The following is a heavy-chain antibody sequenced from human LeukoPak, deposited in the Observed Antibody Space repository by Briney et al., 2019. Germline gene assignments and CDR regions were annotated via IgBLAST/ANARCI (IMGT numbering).Heavy chain of an antibody. J-gene: IGHJ3*02. CDR2: ISGSGGST. V-gene: IGHV3-23*01. CDR1: GFTFSSYA. Sequence: GGSLRLSCTASGFTFSSYAMSWVRQAPGKGLEWVSAISGSGGSTYYADSVKGRFTISRDNSKNTLYLQMNSLRAEDTAVYYCAKGQTDFPGKDAFDIWGQGTMVTVSS. CDR3: AKGQTDFPGKDAFDI. D-gene: IGHD2-21*02.